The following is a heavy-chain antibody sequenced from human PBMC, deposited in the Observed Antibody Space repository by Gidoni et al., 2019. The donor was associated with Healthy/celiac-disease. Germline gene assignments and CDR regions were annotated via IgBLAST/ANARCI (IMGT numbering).Heavy chain of an antibody. J-gene: IGHJ4*02. D-gene: IGHD6-19*01. CDR1: GGSISSYY. V-gene: IGHV4-59*01. CDR3: ARGPVAGPYYFDY. Sequence: QVQLQESGPGLVKPSETLSLTCPFSGGSISSYYWSWIRQPPGKGLEWIGYIYYSGSTNYNPSLKSRVTISVDTSKNQFSLKLSSVTAADTAVYYCARGPVAGPYYFDYWGQGTLVTVSS. CDR2: IYYSGST.